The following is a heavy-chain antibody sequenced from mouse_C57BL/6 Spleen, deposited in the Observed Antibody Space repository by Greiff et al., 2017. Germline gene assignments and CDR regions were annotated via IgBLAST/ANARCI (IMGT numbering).Heavy chain of an antibody. CDR3: ASYGSHDWYFDV. CDR2: IDPSDSET. Sequence: QVQLQQPGAELVRPGSSVKLSCKASGYTFTSYWMHWVKQRPIQGLEWIGNIDPSDSETPYNQKFKDKATLTVDKSSSSAYMHLSSLTSEDSAVYYCASYGSHDWYFDVWGTGTTVTVSS. J-gene: IGHJ1*03. CDR1: GYTFTSYW. D-gene: IGHD1-1*01. V-gene: IGHV1-52*01.